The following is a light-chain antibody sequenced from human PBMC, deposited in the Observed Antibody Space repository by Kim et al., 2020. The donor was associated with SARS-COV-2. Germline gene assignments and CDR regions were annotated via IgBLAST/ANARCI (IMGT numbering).Light chain of an antibody. CDR3: QAWDSSTASVG. CDR1: KLGDKY. Sequence: SYELTQPPSVSVSPGQTASITCSGDKLGDKYACWYQQKPGQSPVLVIYQDNKRPSGIPERFSGSNSGNTATLTISGTQAMDEADYYCQAWDSSTASVGFG. V-gene: IGLV3-1*01. CDR2: QDN. J-gene: IGLJ2*01.